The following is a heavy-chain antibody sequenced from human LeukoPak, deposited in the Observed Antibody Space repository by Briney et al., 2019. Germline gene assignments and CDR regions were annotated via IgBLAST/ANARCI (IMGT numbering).Heavy chain of an antibody. V-gene: IGHV1-18*01. Sequence: ASAKVSCKASGYTFTSYGISWVRQAPGQGLEWMGWISAYNGNTNYAQKLQGRVTMTTDTSTSTAYMELRSLRSDDTAVYYCARMASFLEWLLPSYYFDYWGQGTLVTVSS. CDR2: ISAYNGNT. D-gene: IGHD3-3*01. CDR1: GYTFTSYG. J-gene: IGHJ4*02. CDR3: ARMASFLEWLLPSYYFDY.